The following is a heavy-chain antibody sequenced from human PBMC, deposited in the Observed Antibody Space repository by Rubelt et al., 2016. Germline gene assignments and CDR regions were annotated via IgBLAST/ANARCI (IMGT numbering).Heavy chain of an antibody. CDR1: GYRFPSNS. CDR2: IYPGDSDA. D-gene: IGHD1-26*01. J-gene: IGHJ4*02. V-gene: IGHV5-51*03. CDR3: ARKNSGNPYFDY. Sequence: GESLKISCKGSGYRFPSNSIGWVRQKPGKGLEWMGIIYPGDSDARYSPSFQGQVTMSVDKSITTAYLQWSSLKASDTAMYFCARKNSGNPYFDYWGQGTLLTVSS.